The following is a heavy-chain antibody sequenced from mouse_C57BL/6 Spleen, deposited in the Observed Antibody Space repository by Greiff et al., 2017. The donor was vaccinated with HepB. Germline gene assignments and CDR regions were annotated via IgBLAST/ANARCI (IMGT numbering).Heavy chain of an antibody. J-gene: IGHJ4*01. V-gene: IGHV1-61*01. D-gene: IGHD2-12*01. CDR1: GYTFTSYW. CDR2: IYPSDSET. CDR3: ARGYSSYAMDY. Sequence: QVQLQQPGAELVRPGSSVKLSCKASGYTFTSYWMDWVKQRPGQGLEWIGNIYPSDSETHYNQKFKDKATLTVDKSSSTAYMQLSSLTSEDSAVYYCARGYSSYAMDYWGRGTSVTVSS.